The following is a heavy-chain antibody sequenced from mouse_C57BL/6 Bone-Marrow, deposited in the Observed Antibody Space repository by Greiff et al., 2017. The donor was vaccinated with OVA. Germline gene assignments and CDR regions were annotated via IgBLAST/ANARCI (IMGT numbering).Heavy chain of an antibody. CDR3: AKKNPNYDYDRGYYAMDY. CDR1: GYTFTSYW. V-gene: IGHV1-7*01. CDR2: INPSSGYT. Sequence: QVQLQQSGAELAKPGASVKLSCKASGYTFTSYWMHWVKQRPGQGLEWIGYINPSSGYTKYNQKFKDKATLTADKSSSTAYMQLSSLTYEDSAVYYCAKKNPNYDYDRGYYAMDYWGQGTSVTVSS. D-gene: IGHD2-4*01. J-gene: IGHJ4*01.